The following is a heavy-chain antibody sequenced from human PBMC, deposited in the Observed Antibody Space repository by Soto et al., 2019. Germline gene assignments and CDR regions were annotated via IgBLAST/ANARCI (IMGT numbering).Heavy chain of an antibody. CDR2: ISASGGDT. Sequence: EVQLLESGGGLVQPGGSLRLSCSASGFTFTSYAMSWVRQAPGKGLEWVSGISASGGDTKSADSVKGRFTISRDNFKNMLYLQMNSLRAEDTAVYYCAKHDFWTLYNTGLDSWGQGTLVTVSS. V-gene: IGHV3-23*01. J-gene: IGHJ4*02. CDR1: GFTFTSYA. D-gene: IGHD3-3*01. CDR3: AKHDFWTLYNTGLDS.